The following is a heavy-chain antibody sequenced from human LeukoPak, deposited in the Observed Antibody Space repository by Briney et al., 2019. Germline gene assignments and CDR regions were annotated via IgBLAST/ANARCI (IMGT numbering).Heavy chain of an antibody. D-gene: IGHD2-15*01. Sequence: PGGSLRLSCAASGFTFANHAMNWVRQAPGKGLEWVSSIDSRGADTFYAGSLKGRFTISRDNVKNFSSLQMNRLRVEDTAIYYCARELDARQDLDVWGQGTTVTVSS. CDR3: ARELDARQDLDV. CDR2: IDSRGADT. V-gene: IGHV3-21*06. CDR1: GFTFANHA. J-gene: IGHJ6*02.